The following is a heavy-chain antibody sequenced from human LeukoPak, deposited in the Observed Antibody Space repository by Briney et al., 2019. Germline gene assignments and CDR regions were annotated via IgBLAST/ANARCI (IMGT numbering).Heavy chain of an antibody. J-gene: IGHJ6*03. D-gene: IGHD3-22*01. V-gene: IGHV3-11*01. CDR3: ARSEGDSSGYYPVYYYYYMDV. Sequence: GGSLRLSCAASGFTFSDYYMSWIRQAPGKGLEWVSYISSSGSTIYYADSVKGRFTISRDNAKNSLYLQMNSLRAEDTAVYYCARSEGDSSGYYPVYYYYYMDVWDKGTTVTVSS. CDR1: GFTFSDYY. CDR2: ISSSGSTI.